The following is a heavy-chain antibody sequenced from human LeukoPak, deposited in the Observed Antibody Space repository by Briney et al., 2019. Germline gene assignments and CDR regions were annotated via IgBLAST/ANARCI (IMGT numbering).Heavy chain of an antibody. CDR3: ARALRIAAATTSFDY. J-gene: IGHJ4*02. D-gene: IGHD6-13*01. CDR2: IKSSSSYT. V-gene: IGHV3-11*03. Sequence: PGGSLRLSCVASGFTLSDYYMTWIRQAPGKGLEWVSYIKSSSSYTNYADSVKGRFTVSGDNAKNSLYLQMNSLRAEDTAVYYCARALRIAAATTSFDYWGQGTLVTVSS. CDR1: GFTLSDYY.